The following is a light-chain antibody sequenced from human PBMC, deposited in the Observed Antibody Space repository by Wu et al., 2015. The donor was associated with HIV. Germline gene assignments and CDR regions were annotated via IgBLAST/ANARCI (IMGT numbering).Light chain of an antibody. CDR3: QQDDSSPLT. Sequence: EIVLTQSPATLSLSPGERATLSCRASQSVSSTYLAWYQQKPGQPPRLLIYGASRRATGIPDRFSGSGSGTDFSLTISRLEPEDFAVYYCQQDDSSPLTFGGGTKVEIK. CDR2: GAS. CDR1: QSVSSTY. V-gene: IGKV3-20*01. J-gene: IGKJ4*01.